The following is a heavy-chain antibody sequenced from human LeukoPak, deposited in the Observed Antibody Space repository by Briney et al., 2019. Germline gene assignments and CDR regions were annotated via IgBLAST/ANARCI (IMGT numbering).Heavy chain of an antibody. D-gene: IGHD3-3*01. V-gene: IGHV1-18*01. Sequence: GASVKVSCKASGYTFTSYGISWVRQAPGQGLEWMGWISAYNGNTNYAQKLQGRVTMTTDTSTSTAYMELRSLRSDDTAVYYCARDHTIFGVVTPLGYWGQGTLVTVSS. CDR2: ISAYNGNT. CDR3: ARDHTIFGVVTPLGY. CDR1: GYTFTSYG. J-gene: IGHJ4*02.